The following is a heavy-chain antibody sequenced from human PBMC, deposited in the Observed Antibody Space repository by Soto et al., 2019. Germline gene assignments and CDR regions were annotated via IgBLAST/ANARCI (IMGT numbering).Heavy chain of an antibody. CDR3: ARDLEDYGDDSDY. CDR1: GFTFSSYS. CDR2: ISSSSYTI. Sequence: GGSLRLSCAASGFTFSSYSMNWVRQAPGKGLEWVSYISSSSYTIYYADSVKGRFTISRDNAKNSLYLQMNSLRAEDTAVYYCARDLEDYGDDSDYWGQGTLVTVSS. J-gene: IGHJ4*02. V-gene: IGHV3-48*01. D-gene: IGHD4-17*01.